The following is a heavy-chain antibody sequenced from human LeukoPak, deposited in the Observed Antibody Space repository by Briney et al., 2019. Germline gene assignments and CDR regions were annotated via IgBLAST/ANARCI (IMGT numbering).Heavy chain of an antibody. CDR2: IYYSGST. J-gene: IGHJ5*02. Sequence: SETLSLTCIVSGGSISSYYLSWIRQPPGKGLEWIGYIYYSGSTNYNPSLKSRVTISVDTSKNQFSLKLTSVTAADTAVYYCARDIGGAVAGTSWFDPWGQGTLVTVSS. V-gene: IGHV4-59*01. CDR1: GGSISSYY. CDR3: ARDIGGAVAGTSWFDP. D-gene: IGHD6-19*01.